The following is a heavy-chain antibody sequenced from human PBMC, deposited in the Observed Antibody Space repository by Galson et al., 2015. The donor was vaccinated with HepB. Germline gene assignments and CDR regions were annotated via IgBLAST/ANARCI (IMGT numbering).Heavy chain of an antibody. Sequence: SLRLSCAASGFTFSSYGMHWVRQAPGKGLEWVAVIWYDGSNKYYADSVKGRFTISRDNSKNTLYLQMNSLRAEDTAVYYCAREKQYPSGSFDYWGQGTLVTVSS. D-gene: IGHD3-3*01. CDR1: GFTFSSYG. J-gene: IGHJ4*02. V-gene: IGHV3-33*01. CDR2: IWYDGSNK. CDR3: AREKQYPSGSFDY.